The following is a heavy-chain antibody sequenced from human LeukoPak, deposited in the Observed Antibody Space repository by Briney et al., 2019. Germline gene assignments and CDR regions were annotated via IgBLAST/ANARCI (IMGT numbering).Heavy chain of an antibody. CDR1: GYTFTSYG. V-gene: IGHV1-18*01. CDR2: ISAYNGNT. CDR3: ARGDRSPDFWSGYFGFDP. Sequence: ASVKVSCKASGYTFTSYGISWVRQAPGQGLEWMGWISAYNGNTNYAQKFQGRVTITADESTSTAYMELSSLRSEDTAVYYCARGDRSPDFWSGYFGFDPWGQGTLVTVSS. D-gene: IGHD3-3*01. J-gene: IGHJ5*02.